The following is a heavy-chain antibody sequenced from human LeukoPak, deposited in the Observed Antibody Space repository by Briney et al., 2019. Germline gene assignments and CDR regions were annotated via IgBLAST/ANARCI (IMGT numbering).Heavy chain of an antibody. CDR3: ARRSSSWYKHWFDP. V-gene: IGHV1-8*01. CDR2: MNPNSGNT. Sequence: ASVKVSCKASGYTFTSYDINWVRQATGQGLEWMGWMNPNSGNTGYAQKFQGRVTMTRNTSISTAYMELSSLRSEDTAVYYCARRSSSWYKHWFDPWGQGTLVTVSS. D-gene: IGHD6-13*01. J-gene: IGHJ5*02. CDR1: GYTFTSYD.